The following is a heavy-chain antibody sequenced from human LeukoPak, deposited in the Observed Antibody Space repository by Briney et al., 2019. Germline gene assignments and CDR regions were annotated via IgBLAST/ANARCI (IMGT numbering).Heavy chain of an antibody. CDR3: ARVGSGSGWSPY. J-gene: IGHJ4*02. Sequence: GGSLRLSCAASGFSFSDYWMHWVRQAPGKGLVWVSRINSGGSNTNYADSVKGRFSISRDNAKNTLYLQMNSLRAEDTAVYYCARVGSGSGWSPYWGQGTLVTVSS. CDR2: INSGGSNT. D-gene: IGHD6-19*01. CDR1: GFSFSDYW. V-gene: IGHV3-74*01.